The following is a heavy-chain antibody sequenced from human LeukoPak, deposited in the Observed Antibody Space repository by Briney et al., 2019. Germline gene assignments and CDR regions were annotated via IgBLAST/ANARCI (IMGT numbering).Heavy chain of an antibody. Sequence: SETLSLTCTVSGGSISSSSYYWGWIRQPPGEGLEWIGSIYYSGSTYYNPSLKSRVTISVDTSKNQFSLKLSSATAADTAVYYCARLDPYGDFDDWGQGTLVTVSS. CDR3: ARLDPYGDFDD. CDR2: IYYSGST. J-gene: IGHJ4*02. D-gene: IGHD3-10*01. V-gene: IGHV4-39*01. CDR1: GGSISSSSYY.